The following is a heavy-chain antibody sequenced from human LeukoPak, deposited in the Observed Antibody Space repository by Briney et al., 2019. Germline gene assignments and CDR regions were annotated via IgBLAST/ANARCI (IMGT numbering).Heavy chain of an antibody. V-gene: IGHV3-30-3*01. CDR3: ARGARYTTIWYSLDY. Sequence: GGSLRLSCAASGFTFSSYAMSWVRQAPGKGLEWVAIMSFDGNNKYYADSVEGRFTISRDNSKNTLYLQMNSLRPEDTAVYYCARGARYTTIWYSLDYWGQGTLVTVSS. CDR2: MSFDGNNK. CDR1: GFTFSSYA. D-gene: IGHD6-13*01. J-gene: IGHJ4*02.